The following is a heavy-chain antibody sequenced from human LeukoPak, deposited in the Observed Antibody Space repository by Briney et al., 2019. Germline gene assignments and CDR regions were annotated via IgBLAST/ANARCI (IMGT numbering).Heavy chain of an antibody. D-gene: IGHD3-16*01. CDR1: GYSFTTYW. CDR2: IHSRDSDI. CDR3: ARMIGLGEVSPYFDY. J-gene: IGHJ4*02. V-gene: IGHV5-51*01. Sequence: GESLKISCKASGYSFTTYWIAWVRQVPGKGLEWMGIIHSRDSDIRYNPPFQGQVTISADKSISTAYLQWNSLKASDTAMYYCARMIGLGEVSPYFDYWGQGSLVTVSS.